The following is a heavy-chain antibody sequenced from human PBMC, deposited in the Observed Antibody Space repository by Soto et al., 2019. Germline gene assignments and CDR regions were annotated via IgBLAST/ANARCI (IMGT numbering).Heavy chain of an antibody. CDR2: IYPGDSDT. CDR1: GYSFTSYW. J-gene: IGHJ6*02. D-gene: IGHD2-2*01. Sequence: PGESLKISCKGSGYSFTSYWIGWVRQMPGKGLEWMGIIYPGDSDTRYSPSFQGQVTISADKSISTAYLQWSSLKASDTAMYYCAGHSVVPAAMAYYYYGMDVWGQGTTVTVS. CDR3: AGHSVVPAAMAYYYYGMDV. V-gene: IGHV5-51*01.